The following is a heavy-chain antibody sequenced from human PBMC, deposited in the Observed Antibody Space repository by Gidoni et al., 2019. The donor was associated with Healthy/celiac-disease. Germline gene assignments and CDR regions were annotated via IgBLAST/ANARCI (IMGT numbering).Heavy chain of an antibody. Sequence: EVQLVESGGGLVKPGGSLRLSCAASGFTFSSYSMNWVRQAPGKGLEWVSSISSSSSYIYYADSVKGRFTISRDNAKNSLYLQMNSLRAEDTAVYFCARESLYCGGDCYSAMGCWGQGTLVTVSS. CDR2: ISSSSSYI. CDR1: GFTFSSYS. D-gene: IGHD2-21*02. J-gene: IGHJ4*02. V-gene: IGHV3-21*01. CDR3: ARESLYCGGDCYSAMGC.